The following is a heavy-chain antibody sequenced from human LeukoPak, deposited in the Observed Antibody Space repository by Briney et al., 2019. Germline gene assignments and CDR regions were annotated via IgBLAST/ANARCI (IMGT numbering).Heavy chain of an antibody. D-gene: IGHD1-1*01. CDR2: IYSGGST. CDR3: ARDALEEGFDP. CDR1: GFTVSSNY. Sequence: GTSLRLSCAASGFTVSSNYMSWVRQAPGKGLEWVSVIYSGGSTYYADSVKGRFTISRDNSKNTLYLQMNSLRAEDTAVYYCARDALEEGFDPWGQGTLVTVSS. V-gene: IGHV3-53*01. J-gene: IGHJ5*02.